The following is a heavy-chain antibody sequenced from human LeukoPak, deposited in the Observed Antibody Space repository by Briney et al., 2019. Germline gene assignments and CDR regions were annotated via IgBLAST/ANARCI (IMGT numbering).Heavy chain of an antibody. Sequence: GGSLRLSCAASGFTFSNYAISWVRQAPGKGLEWMGGFDPEDGETIYAQKFQGRVTMTEDTSTDTAYMELSSLRSEDTAVYYCATGGRPGGMSYYYGMDVWGQGTTVTVSS. V-gene: IGHV1-24*01. CDR2: FDPEDGET. CDR1: GFTFSNYA. CDR3: ATGGRPGGMSYYYGMDV. D-gene: IGHD4-23*01. J-gene: IGHJ6*02.